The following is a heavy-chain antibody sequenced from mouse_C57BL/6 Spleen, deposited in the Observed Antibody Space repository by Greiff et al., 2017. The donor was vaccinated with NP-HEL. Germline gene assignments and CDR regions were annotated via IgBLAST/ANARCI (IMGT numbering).Heavy chain of an antibody. CDR2: IYPGNSDT. D-gene: IGHD1-1*01. CDR3: TWDYYGSRRGFAY. J-gene: IGHJ3*01. CDR1: GYTFTSYW. V-gene: IGHV1-5*01. Sequence: EVQLQQSGTVLARPGASVKMSCKTSGYTFTSYWMHWVKQRPGQGLEWIGAIYPGNSDTSYNQKFKGKAKLTAVTSASTAYMELSSLTNEDSAVYYCTWDYYGSRRGFAYWGQGTLVTVSA.